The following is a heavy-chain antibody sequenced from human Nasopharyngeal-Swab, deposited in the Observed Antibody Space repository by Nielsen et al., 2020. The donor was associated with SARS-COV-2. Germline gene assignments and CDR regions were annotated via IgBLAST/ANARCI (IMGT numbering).Heavy chain of an antibody. Sequence: ASVKVSCKASGYTFTGYYMHWVRQAPGQGLEWMGRINPNSGGTNYAQKFQGRVTMTRDTSISTAYMELRSLRSDDTAVYYCARGGVVPAVSNFDYWGQGTLVTVSS. CDR1: GYTFTGYY. J-gene: IGHJ4*02. D-gene: IGHD2-2*01. V-gene: IGHV1-2*06. CDR3: ARGGVVPAVSNFDY. CDR2: INPNSGGT.